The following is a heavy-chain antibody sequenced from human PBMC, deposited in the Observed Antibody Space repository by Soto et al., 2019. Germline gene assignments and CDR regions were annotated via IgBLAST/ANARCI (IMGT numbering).Heavy chain of an antibody. J-gene: IGHJ3*02. CDR1: GGSISSSSYY. CDR2: IYYSGST. Sequence: TLSLTCTVSGGSISSSSYYWGWIRQPPGKGLEWIGSIYYSGSTYYNPSLKSRVTISVDTSKNQFSLKLSSVTAADTAVYYCATRFLYSSGRAAFDIWGQGTMVTVSS. CDR3: ATRFLYSSGRAAFDI. V-gene: IGHV4-39*01. D-gene: IGHD6-19*01.